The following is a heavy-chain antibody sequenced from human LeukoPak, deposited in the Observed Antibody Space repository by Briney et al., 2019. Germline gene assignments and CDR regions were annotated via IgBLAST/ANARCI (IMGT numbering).Heavy chain of an antibody. CDR2: ISAYNGNR. V-gene: IGHV1-18*01. J-gene: IGHJ4*02. CDR3: ARDSPTAATPTDFDY. CDR1: GYTFTTYG. D-gene: IGHD6-13*01. Sequence: ASVKVSCKASGYTFTTYGISWVRQAPGQGLEWMGWISAYNGNRNHAQKFQGRVTMTTDTSTSTAYMELRSLRSDDTAVFYCARDSPTAATPTDFDYWGQGTLVTVSS.